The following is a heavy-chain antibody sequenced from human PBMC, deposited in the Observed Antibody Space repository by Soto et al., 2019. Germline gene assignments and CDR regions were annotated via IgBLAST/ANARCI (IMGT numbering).Heavy chain of an antibody. CDR3: ARRYGGNFDY. Sequence: QVQLQESGPGLVKPSETLSLTCTVSCGSISSYYWSWIRQPPGKGLEWIGYIYYSGITNYNPSLKSRVHISVDTSKNQFSLKLSSVTAADTAVYYCARRYGGNFDYWGQGTLVTVSS. D-gene: IGHD3-16*01. J-gene: IGHJ4*02. V-gene: IGHV4-59*01. CDR2: IYYSGIT. CDR1: CGSISSYY.